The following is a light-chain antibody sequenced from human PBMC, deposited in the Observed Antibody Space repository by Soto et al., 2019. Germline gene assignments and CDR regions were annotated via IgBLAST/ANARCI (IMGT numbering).Light chain of an antibody. CDR2: AAS. V-gene: IGKV1-39*01. CDR3: QQSYSITLN. J-gene: IGKJ4*01. Sequence: DLLIIYATYSLSSFVGDAVTITCRASQSISSYLNWYQQKPGKAPKLLIYAASSLQSGVPSRFSGSGSGTDFTLTISRLQPEDFATYYCQQSYSITLNFGGGTKVEVK. CDR1: QSISSY.